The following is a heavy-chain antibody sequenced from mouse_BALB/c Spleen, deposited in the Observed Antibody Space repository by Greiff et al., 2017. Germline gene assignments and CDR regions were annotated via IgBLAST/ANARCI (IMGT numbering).Heavy chain of an antibody. V-gene: IGHV5-17*02. J-gene: IGHJ3*01. CDR3: ARQDGNYRFAY. Sequence: EVMLVESGGGLVQPGGSRKLSCAASGFTFSSFGMHWVRQAPEKGLEWVAYISSGSSTIYYADTVKGRFTISRDNPKNTLFLQMTSLRSEDTAMYYCARQDGNYRFAYWGQGTLVTVSA. CDR1: GFTFSSFG. CDR2: ISSGSSTI. D-gene: IGHD2-1*01.